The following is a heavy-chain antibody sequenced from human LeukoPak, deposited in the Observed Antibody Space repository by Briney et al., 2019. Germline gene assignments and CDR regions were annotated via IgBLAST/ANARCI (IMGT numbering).Heavy chain of an antibody. V-gene: IGHV1-8*01. Sequence: AASVKVSCKASGYTFISYVINWVRQATGQGLEWMGWMNPNSGNTGYAQKFQGRVTMTRNTSISTAYMELSSLRSEDTAVYYCARGRYGDYGGDLDYWGQGTLVTVSS. D-gene: IGHD4-17*01. J-gene: IGHJ4*02. CDR1: GYTFISYV. CDR2: MNPNSGNT. CDR3: ARGRYGDYGGDLDY.